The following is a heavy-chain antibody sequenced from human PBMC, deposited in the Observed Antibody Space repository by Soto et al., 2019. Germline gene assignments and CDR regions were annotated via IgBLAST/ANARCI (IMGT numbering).Heavy chain of an antibody. CDR1: GFTFSSYA. Sequence: EVQLLESGGGLVQPGGSLRLSCAASGFTFSSYAMSWVRQAPGKGLEWVSAISGSGGSTYYADSVKGRFTISRDNSKNTLYLQMNSLRTEDTAVYYCATTMVRGVIITYYYYGMDVWGPGTTVTVSS. J-gene: IGHJ6*02. CDR2: ISGSGGST. D-gene: IGHD3-10*01. CDR3: ATTMVRGVIITYYYYGMDV. V-gene: IGHV3-23*01.